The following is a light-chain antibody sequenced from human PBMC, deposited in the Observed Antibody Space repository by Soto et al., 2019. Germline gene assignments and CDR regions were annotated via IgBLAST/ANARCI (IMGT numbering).Light chain of an antibody. J-gene: IGKJ5*01. CDR1: QTVGRS. V-gene: IGKV3-11*01. Sequence: DIVLTQSPSTLSLSPGDRVTLSCRASQTVGRSLSWYQHSPGQGPRLHVYDASNLATGVPARFSGSGSETAFTLTISSLGREDFAVYYCQQRLNWPITFGQGTRLEIK. CDR3: QQRLNWPIT. CDR2: DAS.